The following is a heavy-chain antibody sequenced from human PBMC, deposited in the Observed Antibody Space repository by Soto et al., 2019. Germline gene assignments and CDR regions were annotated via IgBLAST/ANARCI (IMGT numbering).Heavy chain of an antibody. J-gene: IGHJ4*02. CDR2: INPNSGGA. V-gene: IGHV1-2*02. CDR3: ARSLYYYGSSGYYYDY. Sequence: AAVKDSYEGSLYTFNSNYIHCVLQAQGQGLAWVGYINPNSGGANYAPTFRGRVAMTRDTSINTVYMELSGLTSDDTAVYYCARSLYYYGSSGYYYDYWGQGTLVTVSS. CDR1: LYTFNSNY. D-gene: IGHD3-22*01.